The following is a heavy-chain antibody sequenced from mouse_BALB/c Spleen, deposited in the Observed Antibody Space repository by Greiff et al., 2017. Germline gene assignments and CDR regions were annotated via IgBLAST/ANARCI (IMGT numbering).Heavy chain of an antibody. CDR3: ARSRDYFDY. J-gene: IGHJ2*01. CDR1: GYAFSSSW. CDR2: IYPGDGDT. Sequence: QVQLQQSGPELVKPGASVKISCKASGYAFSSSWMNWVKQRPGQGLEWIGRIYPGDGDTNYNGKFKGKATLTADKSSSTAYMQLSSLTSVDSAVYFCARSRDYFDYWGQGTTLTVSS. V-gene: IGHV1-82*01.